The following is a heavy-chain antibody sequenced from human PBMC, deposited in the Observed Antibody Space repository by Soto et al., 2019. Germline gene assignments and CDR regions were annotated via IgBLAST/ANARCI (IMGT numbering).Heavy chain of an antibody. D-gene: IGHD2-21*02. CDR3: ARDLWGYCGTDCYPLDV. CDR2: MYNTGST. J-gene: IGHJ6*02. Sequence: SETLSLTCTVSGGSISGYYWSWIRQPPGKGLEWIGYMYNTGSTVYNPSFKSRVTISVDTSKIQFSLKLNSVTAADTAVYYCARDLWGYCGTDCYPLDVWGQGTTVTVSS. CDR1: GGSISGYY. V-gene: IGHV4-59*01.